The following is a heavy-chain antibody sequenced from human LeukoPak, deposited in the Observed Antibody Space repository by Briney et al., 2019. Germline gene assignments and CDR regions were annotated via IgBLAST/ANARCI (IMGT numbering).Heavy chain of an antibody. J-gene: IGHJ4*02. Sequence: GGSLRLSCAASGFTFSRYAMSWVRQAPGKGLEWVSGMSSSGESPYYADSVKGRFTISRDNSKNALYLEINSLRAEDTAIYYCAKKSRDGYNPFDYLGQGTLVTVSS. CDR1: GFTFSRYA. D-gene: IGHD5-24*01. CDR3: AKKSRDGYNPFDY. CDR2: MSSSGESP. V-gene: IGHV3-23*01.